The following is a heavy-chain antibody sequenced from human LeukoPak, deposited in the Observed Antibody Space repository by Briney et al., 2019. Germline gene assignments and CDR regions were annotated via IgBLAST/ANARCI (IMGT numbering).Heavy chain of an antibody. Sequence: SGPTLVKPPQTLTLTCTFSGFSLSTTGVGVGWIRQPPGKALEWLALIYWDEDKHYSPSLKSRLTITKDTSKNQVVLTVSNMDPVDTATYYCAHRPNDYDSGGYPKYDFDYWGQGTLVTVSS. J-gene: IGHJ4*02. CDR3: AHRPNDYDSGGYPKYDFDY. CDR1: GFSLSTTGVG. CDR2: IYWDEDK. D-gene: IGHD3-22*01. V-gene: IGHV2-5*02.